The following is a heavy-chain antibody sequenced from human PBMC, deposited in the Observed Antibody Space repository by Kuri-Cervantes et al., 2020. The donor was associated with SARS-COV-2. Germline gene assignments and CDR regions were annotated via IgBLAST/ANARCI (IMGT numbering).Heavy chain of an antibody. CDR3: AREQRPFKAGMDV. J-gene: IGHJ6*02. Sequence: GGSLRLSCSVSGLTFSSYAMHWVRQAPGKGLEWVAVIPYDGSTEYYADPVMGRFTISRDNSKNTRWLQMNRLRPEDTAVYYGAREQRPFKAGMDVWGHGTTVTVSS. CDR1: GLTFSSYA. V-gene: IGHV3-30-3*01. CDR2: IPYDGSTE.